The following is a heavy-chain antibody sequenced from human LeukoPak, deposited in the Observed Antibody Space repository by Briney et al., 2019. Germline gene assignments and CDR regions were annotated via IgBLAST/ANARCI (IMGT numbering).Heavy chain of an antibody. D-gene: IGHD6-13*01. CDR3: ARSLPGYIAAAEFFDY. Sequence: PSETLSLTCTVSGGSISSSSYYWGWIRQPPGKGLEWIGSIYYSGSTHYNPSLKSRVTISVDTSKNQFSLKLSSVTAADTAVYYCARSLPGYIAAAEFFDYWGQGTLVTVSS. CDR1: GGSISSSSYY. J-gene: IGHJ4*02. V-gene: IGHV4-39*01. CDR2: IYYSGST.